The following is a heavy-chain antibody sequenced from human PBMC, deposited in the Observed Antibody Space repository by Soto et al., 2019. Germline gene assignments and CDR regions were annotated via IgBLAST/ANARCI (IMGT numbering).Heavy chain of an antibody. Sequence: EVQLVESGGALVQPGGSLRLSCAASGFTFSDHYMDWVRQAPGKGLEWVGRTRDKTHSYTTEYAASVKGRFTISRDNAKNSLYLQMNSLRDEDTAVYFCARDNVWAFDYWGQGTLVTVSS. CDR3: ARDNVWAFDY. CDR2: TRDKTHSYTT. CDR1: GFTFSDHY. V-gene: IGHV3-72*01. D-gene: IGHD7-27*01. J-gene: IGHJ4*02.